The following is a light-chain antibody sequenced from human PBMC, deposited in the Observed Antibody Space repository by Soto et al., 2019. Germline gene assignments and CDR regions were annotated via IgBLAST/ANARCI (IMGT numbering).Light chain of an antibody. V-gene: IGKV3-20*01. CDR3: QQYGRSPWT. Sequence: IVLTQSPGTLSFSPWERATLSCRSSQTISNSYLAWYQHKPGQAPRLLIYGASSRATGIPDRFSGSGSGTDFTLTIGRLEPEDFAVYYCQQYGRSPWTFGQGTKVDIK. J-gene: IGKJ1*01. CDR2: GAS. CDR1: QTISNSY.